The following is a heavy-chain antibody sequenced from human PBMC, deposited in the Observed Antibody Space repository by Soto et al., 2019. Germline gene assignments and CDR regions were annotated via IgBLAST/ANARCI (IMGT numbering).Heavy chain of an antibody. D-gene: IGHD6-6*01. CDR1: GVGLTGYY. J-gene: IGHJ5*02. CDR2: INSHSGGT. Sequence: ASVKGAWKASGVGLTGYYIHWVRQAPGQGLEWMGCINSHSGGTEYAQKFQGRVTLTRDTSIATAYLTLTSLKSDDTALYYCEKDLPRQLAYWFAPWAQGTPVPVSS. V-gene: IGHV1-2*02. CDR3: EKDLPRQLAYWFAP.